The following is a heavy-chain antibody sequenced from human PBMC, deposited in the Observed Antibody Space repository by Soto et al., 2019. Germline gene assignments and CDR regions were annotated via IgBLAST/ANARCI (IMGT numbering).Heavy chain of an antibody. V-gene: IGHV1-58*01. Sequence: GASVKVSCKASGFTFTSSAVQWVRQARGQRLEWIGWIVVGSGNTNYAQKFQERVTITRDMSTSTAYMELSSLRSEDTAVYYCAADAVRVFWRRYSFDYWGPAPLRTLSS. J-gene: IGHJ4*02. CDR1: GFTFTSSA. CDR2: IVVGSGNT. D-gene: IGHD3-3*01. CDR3: AADAVRVFWRRYSFDY.